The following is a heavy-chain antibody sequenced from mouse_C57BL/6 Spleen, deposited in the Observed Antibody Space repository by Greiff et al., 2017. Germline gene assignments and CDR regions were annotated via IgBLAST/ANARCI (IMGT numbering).Heavy chain of an antibody. CDR1: GFTFSDYG. J-gene: IGHJ3*01. Sequence: EVKLMESGGGLVKPGGSLKLSCAASGFTFSDYGMHWVRQAPEKGLEWVAYISSGSSTIYYADTVKGRFTISRDNAKNNLYLQMSHLKSEDTAMYYCARDRDYDGYYQAWFAYWGQGTLVTVSA. D-gene: IGHD2-3*01. CDR3: ARDRDYDGYYQAWFAY. V-gene: IGHV5-17*03. CDR2: ISSGSSTI.